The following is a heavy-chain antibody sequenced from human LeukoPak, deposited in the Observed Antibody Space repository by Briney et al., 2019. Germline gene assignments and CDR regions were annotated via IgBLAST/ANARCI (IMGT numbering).Heavy chain of an antibody. D-gene: IGHD3-16*01. J-gene: IGHJ4*02. Sequence: GGSLRLSCSASGFTFSTYAMHWVRQAPGKGLEWVSGISASGGSTYYADSVKGRFTISRDNSKNTLFLQMNSLRAEDTALYYCAKHYAKGDFFDHWGQGSLVTVSS. CDR1: GFTFSTYA. CDR3: AKHYAKGDFFDH. CDR2: ISASGGST. V-gene: IGHV3-23*01.